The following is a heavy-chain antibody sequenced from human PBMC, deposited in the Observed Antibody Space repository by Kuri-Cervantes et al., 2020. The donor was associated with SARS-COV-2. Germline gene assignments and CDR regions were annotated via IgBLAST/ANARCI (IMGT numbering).Heavy chain of an antibody. V-gene: IGHV3-48*01. CDR1: GFTFSSYS. Sequence: GESLKISCAASGFTFSSYSMNWVRQAPGKGLEWVSYISSSSSTIYYADSVKGRLTISRDNAKNSLYLQMNSLRAEDTAVYYCAKRGNWNYLDRTFDYWGQGTLVTVSS. CDR3: AKRGNWNYLDRTFDY. J-gene: IGHJ4*02. D-gene: IGHD1-7*01. CDR2: ISSSSSTI.